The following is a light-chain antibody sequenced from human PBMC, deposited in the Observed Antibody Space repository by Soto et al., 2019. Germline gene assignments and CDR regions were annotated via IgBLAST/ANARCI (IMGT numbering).Light chain of an antibody. V-gene: IGKV3-20*01. CDR3: QQYGSTPRT. CDR2: GAS. CDR1: QSVDSN. Sequence: DIVMTQSPATLSVSPGERATLSCKASQSVDSNLAWYQQNPGQAPRLLVYGASSRATGIPDRLSGSVSGTDFTLSISRLEPEDGAVYYGQQYGSTPRTFGQGTKVDIK. J-gene: IGKJ1*01.